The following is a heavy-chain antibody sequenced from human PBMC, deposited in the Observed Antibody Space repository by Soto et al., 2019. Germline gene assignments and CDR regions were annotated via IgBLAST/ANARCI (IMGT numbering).Heavy chain of an antibody. D-gene: IGHD3-22*01. J-gene: IGHJ3*02. Sequence: SETLSLTCTVSGGSISSDRCYWRWIRQHPGKGLEWIGYIYYSGSTYYNPSLKSRVTISVDTSKNQFSLKLSSVTAADTAVYYCARAFHYYYDSSGYSPLAFDIWGQGTMVT. CDR2: IYYSGST. CDR1: GGSISSDRCY. V-gene: IGHV4-31*03. CDR3: ARAFHYYYDSSGYSPLAFDI.